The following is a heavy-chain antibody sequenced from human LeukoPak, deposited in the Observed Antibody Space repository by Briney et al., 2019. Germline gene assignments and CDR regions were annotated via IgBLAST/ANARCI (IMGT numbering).Heavy chain of an antibody. D-gene: IGHD3-22*01. CDR1: GFTFSDYG. J-gene: IGHJ6*02. CDR3: ATPIPRSGYPHYYYYYGMDV. V-gene: IGHV3-53*01. CDR2: IYSGGST. Sequence: HPGGSLRLSCVASGFTFSDYGMHWVRQAPGKGLEWVSVIYSGGSTYYADSVKGRFTISRDNSKNTLYLQMNSLRAEDTAVYYCATPIPRSGYPHYYYYYGMDVWGQGTTVTVSS.